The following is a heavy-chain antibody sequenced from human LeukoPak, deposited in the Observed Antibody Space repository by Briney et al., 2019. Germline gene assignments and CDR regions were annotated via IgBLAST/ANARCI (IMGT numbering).Heavy chain of an antibody. J-gene: IGHJ4*02. Sequence: GASVKVSCKASGYTFTSYYMHWVRQAPGQGLEWMGIINPSGGSTSYAQKFQGRVTMTRDTSTSTVYMELSSLRSEDTAVYYCARDPASKYSSGWYYFDYWGQGTLVTVSS. V-gene: IGHV1-46*01. CDR1: GYTFTSYY. D-gene: IGHD6-19*01. CDR3: ARDPASKYSSGWYYFDY. CDR2: INPSGGST.